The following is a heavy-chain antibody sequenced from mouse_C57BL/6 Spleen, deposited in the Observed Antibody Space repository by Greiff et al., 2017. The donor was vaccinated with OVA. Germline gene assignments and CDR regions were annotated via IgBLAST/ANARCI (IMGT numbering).Heavy chain of an antibody. J-gene: IGHJ3*01. CDR1: GFTFTDYY. Sequence: EVKLVESGGGLVQPGGSLSLSCAASGFTFTDYYMSWVRQPPGKALEWLGFIRNKANGYTTAYNASVKGRFTISRDNSQSILYLQMNALRAEDSATYYCARYSNSFAYWGQGTLVTVSA. D-gene: IGHD2-1*01. V-gene: IGHV7-3*01. CDR3: ARYSNSFAY. CDR2: IRNKANGYTT.